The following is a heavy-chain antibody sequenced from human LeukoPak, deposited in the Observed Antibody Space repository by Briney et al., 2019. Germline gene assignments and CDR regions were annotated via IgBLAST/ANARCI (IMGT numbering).Heavy chain of an antibody. CDR2: ISSSSSNI. CDR1: GFTFSSYR. J-gene: IGHJ4*02. V-gene: IGHV3-21*01. CDR3: ARDGTAAVPVGFDY. Sequence: PGGSLRLSCAASGFTFSSYRMNWVRQAPGKGLEWVSSISSSSSNIDYADSVNGRFTISRDNAKNSLYLQMNSLRADDTAVYYCARDGTAAVPVGFDYWGQGTLVTVSS. D-gene: IGHD6-13*01.